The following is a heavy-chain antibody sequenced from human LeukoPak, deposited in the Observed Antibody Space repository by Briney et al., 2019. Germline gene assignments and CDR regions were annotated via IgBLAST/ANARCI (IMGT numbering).Heavy chain of an antibody. CDR3: AKDLRIAAAGNSGYFQH. CDR2: IRYDGSNK. D-gene: IGHD6-13*01. CDR1: GFTFSGYS. J-gene: IGHJ1*01. V-gene: IGHV3-30*02. Sequence: PGGSLRLSCAASGFTFSGYSMNWVRQAPGKGLEWVAFIRYDGSNKYYADSVKGRFTISRDNSKNTLYLQMNSLRAEDTAVYYCAKDLRIAAAGNSGYFQHWGQGTLVTVSS.